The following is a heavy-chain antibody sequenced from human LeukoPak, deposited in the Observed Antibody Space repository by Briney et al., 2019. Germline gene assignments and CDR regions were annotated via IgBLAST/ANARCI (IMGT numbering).Heavy chain of an antibody. CDR1: GFTFSSYA. D-gene: IGHD5-12*01. CDR2: ISGSGGST. Sequence: GGSLRLSCAASGFTFSSYAMSWVRQAPGKGLEWVSAISGSGGSTYYADSVKGRFTISRDNSKNTLYLQMNSLRAEDTAVYYCARDRSGYDIFDYWGQGTLVTVSS. J-gene: IGHJ4*02. CDR3: ARDRSGYDIFDY. V-gene: IGHV3-23*01.